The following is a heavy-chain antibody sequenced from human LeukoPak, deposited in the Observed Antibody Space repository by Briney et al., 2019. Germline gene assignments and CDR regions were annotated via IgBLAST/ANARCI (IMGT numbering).Heavy chain of an antibody. J-gene: IGHJ3*02. D-gene: IGHD1-1*01. CDR2: INSDSGGT. CDR3: ARGRVHSWSDAFDI. Sequence: ASVKVSCKASGYTFTGHYMHWVRQAPGQGLEWMGWINSDSGGTKHAQKFQGSVIMTRVTSISTAYMELSRLKSDDTAVYYCARGRVHSWSDAFDIWDQGTTVTVSS. V-gene: IGHV1-2*02. CDR1: GYTFTGHY.